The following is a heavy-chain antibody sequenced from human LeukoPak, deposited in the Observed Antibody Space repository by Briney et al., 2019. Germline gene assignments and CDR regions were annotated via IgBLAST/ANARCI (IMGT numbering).Heavy chain of an antibody. D-gene: IGHD2-2*01. CDR1: GFTVSSNY. Sequence: PGGSLRLSCAASGFTVSSNYMSWVRQAPGKGLEWVSVIYSGGSTYYADSVKGRFTISRDNSKNTLYLQMNSLRAEDTAVYYCAKGWYQLLSAHDAFDIWGQGTMVNVSS. CDR2: IYSGGST. CDR3: AKGWYQLLSAHDAFDI. V-gene: IGHV3-53*05. J-gene: IGHJ3*02.